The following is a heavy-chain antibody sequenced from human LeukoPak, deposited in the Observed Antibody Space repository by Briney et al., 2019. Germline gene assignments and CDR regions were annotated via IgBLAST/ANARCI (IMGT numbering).Heavy chain of an antibody. J-gene: IGHJ3*01. D-gene: IGHD2-21*02. CDR3: ARCGHYDAYRV. CDR2: IYVGDSDT. V-gene: IGHV5-51*01. Sequence: GDSLKISCKGSGHTFSISWIGWVRQKPGEGLEWMGIIYVGDSDTRYNPSFQGQVTISADRSTSTAYPQWSSLKSSDTAIYYCARCGHYDAYRVWGQGTLVSVSS. CDR1: GHTFSISW.